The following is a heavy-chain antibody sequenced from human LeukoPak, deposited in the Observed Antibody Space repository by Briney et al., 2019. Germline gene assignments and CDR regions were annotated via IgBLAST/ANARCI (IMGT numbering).Heavy chain of an antibody. CDR1: GYTFTSYD. Sequence: GASVKVSCKASGYTFTSYDINWVRQATGQGLEWMGWMNPNSGNTGYAQKFQGRVTMTRNTSISTAYMELSSLRSEDTAVCYCARRSSSSSGPTVDYWGQGTLVTVSS. J-gene: IGHJ4*02. CDR2: MNPNSGNT. D-gene: IGHD6-13*01. CDR3: ARRSSSSSGPTVDY. V-gene: IGHV1-8*01.